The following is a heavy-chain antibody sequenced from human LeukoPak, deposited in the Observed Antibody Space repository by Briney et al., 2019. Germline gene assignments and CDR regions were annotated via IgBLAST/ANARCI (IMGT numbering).Heavy chain of an antibody. Sequence: CLWIRQPAGKGLEWIGRIYTSGSTNYNPSLKSRVTMSVDTSKNQFSLKLSSVTAADTAVYYCARHDNYGSGSYAIDYWGQGTLVTVSS. J-gene: IGHJ4*02. CDR2: IYTSGST. CDR3: ARHDNYGSGSYAIDY. D-gene: IGHD3-10*01. V-gene: IGHV4-4*07.